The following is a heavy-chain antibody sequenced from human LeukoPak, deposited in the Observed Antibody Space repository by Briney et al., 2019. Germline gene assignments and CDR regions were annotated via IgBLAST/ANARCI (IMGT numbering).Heavy chain of an antibody. V-gene: IGHV3-23*01. D-gene: IGHD3-10*01. J-gene: IGHJ4*02. Sequence: GGSLRLSCAVSGFTFNNYGMNWVRQAAGKGLGWVSGFGVGGDDTHYADSVRGRFSISRDNSRTTMYLQMNSLRADDTALYFCARGFEDFDYWGQETLVTVSS. CDR3: ARGFEDFDY. CDR2: FGVGGDDT. CDR1: GFTFNNYG.